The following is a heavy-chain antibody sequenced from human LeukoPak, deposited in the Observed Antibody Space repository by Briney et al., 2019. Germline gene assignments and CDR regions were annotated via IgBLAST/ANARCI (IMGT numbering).Heavy chain of an antibody. J-gene: IGHJ4*02. CDR2: IYGGST. CDR3: ASGVTAGY. Sequence: PGGSLTLSCAASGFSFSIHGMGWVRRAPGKGLEWVSFIYGGSTYYADSVKGRFTISRDTSKNTLYLQMNSLRAEDTAVYYCASGVTAGYWGQGTLVTVSS. V-gene: IGHV3-23*03. D-gene: IGHD2-21*02. CDR1: GFSFSIHG.